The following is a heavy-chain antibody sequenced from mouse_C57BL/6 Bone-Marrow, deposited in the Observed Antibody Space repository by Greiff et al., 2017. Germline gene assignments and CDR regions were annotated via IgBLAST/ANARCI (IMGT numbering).Heavy chain of an antibody. CDR2: IYPGDGDT. D-gene: IGHD2-1*01. Sequence: VQLQQSGPELVKPGASVKISCKASGYAFSSSWMNWVKQRPGKGLEWIGRIYPGDGDTNYNGKFKGKATLTADKSSSTAYMQLSSLTSEDSAVYFCTGNYAAMDYWGQGTSVTVSS. V-gene: IGHV1-82*01. CDR3: TGNYAAMDY. J-gene: IGHJ4*01. CDR1: GYAFSSSW.